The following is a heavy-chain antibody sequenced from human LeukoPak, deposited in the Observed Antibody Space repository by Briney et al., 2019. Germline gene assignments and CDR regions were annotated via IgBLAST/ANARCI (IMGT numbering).Heavy chain of an antibody. CDR3: ANAGALARSWFAYYFDY. D-gene: IGHD6-13*01. V-gene: IGHV3-23*01. Sequence: PGGSLRLSCGASGFTFSSYAMSWVRQAPGKGREWVSAISGSGGSTYYADSVKGRFTISRDNSKNTLYLQMNSLRAEDTAVYYCANAGALARSWFAYYFDYWGQGALVTVSS. CDR2: ISGSGGST. J-gene: IGHJ4*02. CDR1: GFTFSSYA.